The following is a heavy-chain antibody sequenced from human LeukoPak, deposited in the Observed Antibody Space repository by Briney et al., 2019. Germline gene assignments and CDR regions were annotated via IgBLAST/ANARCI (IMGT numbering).Heavy chain of an antibody. CDR2: IYTSGTT. D-gene: IGHD3-22*01. V-gene: IGHV4-4*07. Sequence: PSETLSLTCSVSGGSISSYYWSWIRQPAGKGLEWIGRIYTSGTTNYNPSLKSRVTMSVDTSKNQFSLKLNSVTAADTAVYYCARDQTYYDTSGFSLYPFDIWGQGTMVTVSS. CDR1: GGSISSYY. J-gene: IGHJ3*02. CDR3: ARDQTYYDTSGFSLYPFDI.